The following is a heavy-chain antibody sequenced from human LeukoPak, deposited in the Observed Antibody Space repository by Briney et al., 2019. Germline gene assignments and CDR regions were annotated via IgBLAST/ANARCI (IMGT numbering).Heavy chain of an antibody. CDR3: ARGGSSGYAT. J-gene: IGHJ4*02. D-gene: IGHD3-22*01. CDR2: INPSGGST. CDR1: GYTLTSYY. V-gene: IGHV1-46*01. Sequence: ASVKVACKASGYTLTSYYMDWVRQAPGQGLEWMGIINPSGGSTSYAQKFQGSVTMTRDTSTSTVYIELSSLRSEDAAVYYCARGGSSGYATWGGGPLVTVSS.